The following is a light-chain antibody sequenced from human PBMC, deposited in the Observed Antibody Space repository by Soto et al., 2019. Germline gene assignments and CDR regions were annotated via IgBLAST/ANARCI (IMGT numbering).Light chain of an antibody. V-gene: IGKV1-17*03. CDR1: HNINYH. CDR2: SAS. J-gene: IGKJ4*01. CDR3: LQHNSYPLT. Sequence: DIQMTQSPSAMSASVGDRVTISCRASHNINYHLAWFQQKPGKVPKRLIYSASSLQSGVPSRFSGSGSGTEFTLTITGLQPEDTAIYYCLQHNSYPLTFGGGTKVEIK.